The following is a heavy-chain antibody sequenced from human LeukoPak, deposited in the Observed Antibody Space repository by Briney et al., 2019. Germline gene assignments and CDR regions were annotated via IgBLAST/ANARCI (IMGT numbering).Heavy chain of an antibody. D-gene: IGHD3-22*01. CDR2: INHSGST. J-gene: IGHJ6*02. V-gene: IGHV4-34*01. CDR1: GGSFSGYY. CDR3: ARMVVVITFYYYYGIDV. Sequence: SETLSLTCAVYGGSFSGYYWSWIRQPPGKGLEWIGEINHSGSTNCNPSLKSRVTISVDTSKNQFSLKLSSVTAADTAVYYCARMVVVITFYYYYGIDVWGQGTTVTVSS.